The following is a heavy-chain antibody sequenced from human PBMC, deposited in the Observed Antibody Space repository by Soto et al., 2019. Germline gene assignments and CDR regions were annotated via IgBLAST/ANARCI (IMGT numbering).Heavy chain of an antibody. D-gene: IGHD4-17*01. Sequence: GGSLRLSCAASGFTFSGSAMHWVRQASGKGLEWVGRIRSKANSYATAYAASVKGRFTISRDDSKNTAYLQMNSLKTEDTAVYYCTRSTVTTWLDYWGQGTLVTVSS. CDR2: IRSKANSYAT. V-gene: IGHV3-73*01. CDR3: TRSTVTTWLDY. J-gene: IGHJ4*02. CDR1: GFTFSGSA.